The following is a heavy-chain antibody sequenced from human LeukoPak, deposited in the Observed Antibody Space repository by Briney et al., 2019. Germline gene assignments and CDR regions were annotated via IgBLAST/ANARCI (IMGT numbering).Heavy chain of an antibody. Sequence: SETLSLTCAVYGGSFSGYYWSWIRQPPGKGLEWIGEINHSGSTNYNPSLKSRVTISVDTSKNQFSLKLSSVTAADTAVYYCAREGNPYYGSGSFTPCFDCSSGFIDYWGQGTLVTVSS. CDR3: AREGNPYYGSGSFTPCFDCSSGFIDY. CDR2: INHSGST. D-gene: IGHD3-10*01. V-gene: IGHV4-34*01. J-gene: IGHJ4*02. CDR1: GGSFSGYY.